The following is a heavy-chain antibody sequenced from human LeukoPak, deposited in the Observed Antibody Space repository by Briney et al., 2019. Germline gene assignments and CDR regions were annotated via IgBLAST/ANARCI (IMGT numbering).Heavy chain of an antibody. Sequence: ASVKVSCKASAYTFTGYYMHWVRQAPGQGLEWMGWINPHSGGTNHAQKFQGRVTMTRDTSISTAYMELSRLRSDDTAVYYCARDRPLDADDYYGFYFFDYWGQGTLVTVSS. D-gene: IGHD3-10*01. CDR3: ARDRPLDADDYYGFYFFDY. J-gene: IGHJ4*02. CDR2: INPHSGGT. V-gene: IGHV1-2*02. CDR1: AYTFTGYY.